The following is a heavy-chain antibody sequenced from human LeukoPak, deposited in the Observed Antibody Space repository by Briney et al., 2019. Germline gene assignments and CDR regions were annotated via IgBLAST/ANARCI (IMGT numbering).Heavy chain of an antibody. CDR1: GYTFTSYG. J-gene: IGHJ4*02. Sequence: GASVKVSCKASGYTFTSYGISWVRQAPGQGLEWMGWINPNSGGTNYAQKFQGRVTMTRDTSISTAYMELSRLRSDDTAVYYCARVLGIAVADPEFDYWGQGTLVTVSS. D-gene: IGHD6-19*01. CDR2: INPNSGGT. CDR3: ARVLGIAVADPEFDY. V-gene: IGHV1-2*02.